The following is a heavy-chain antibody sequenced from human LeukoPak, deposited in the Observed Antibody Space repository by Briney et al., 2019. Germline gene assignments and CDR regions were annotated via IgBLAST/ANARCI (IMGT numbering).Heavy chain of an antibody. J-gene: IGHJ4*02. V-gene: IGHV3-53*01. D-gene: IGHD3-10*01. CDR2: IYSAGAT. CDR1: GFTVSDNY. CDR3: AKYYYGSGSSDFDY. Sequence: PGGSLRLSCAASGFTVSDNYMTWVRQAPGKGLEWVSSIYSAGATHYAESVKGRFTISRDNSKNTLYLQMNSLRAEDTAVYYCAKYYYGSGSSDFDYWGQGTLVTVSS.